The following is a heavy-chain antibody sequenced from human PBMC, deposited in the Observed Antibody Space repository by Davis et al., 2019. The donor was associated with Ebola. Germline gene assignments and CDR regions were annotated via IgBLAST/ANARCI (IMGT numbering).Heavy chain of an antibody. CDR2: ISYDGSNK. V-gene: IGHV3-30-3*01. CDR1: RFTFSSYA. Sequence: GGSLRLSCAASRFTFSSYAMHWVRQAPGKGLEWVAVISYDGSNKYYADSVKGRFTISRDNSKNTLYLQMNSLRAEDTAVYYCARGMRPGYWFDPWGQGTLVTVSS. D-gene: IGHD6-25*01. CDR3: ARGMRPGYWFDP. J-gene: IGHJ5*02.